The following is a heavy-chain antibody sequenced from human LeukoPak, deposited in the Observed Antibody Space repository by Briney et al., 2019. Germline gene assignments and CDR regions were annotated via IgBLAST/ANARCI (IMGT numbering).Heavy chain of an antibody. Sequence: GGSLRLSCAASGFPFSSYGMHWVRQAPGKGLEWVAVVWYDGPKKYYGDSVKGRFTTSRDNSKNTLYLQVNSLRAEDTAVYYCARIYCGGDCLDSAPLSAAFDIWGQGTMVTVSS. D-gene: IGHD2-21*02. V-gene: IGHV3-33*01. CDR2: VWYDGPKK. CDR1: GFPFSSYG. CDR3: ARIYCGGDCLDSAPLSAAFDI. J-gene: IGHJ3*02.